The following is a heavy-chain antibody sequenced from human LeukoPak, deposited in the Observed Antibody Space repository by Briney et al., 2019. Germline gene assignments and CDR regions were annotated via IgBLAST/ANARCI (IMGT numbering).Heavy chain of an antibody. V-gene: IGHV4-39*01. J-gene: IGHJ4*02. CDR3: ARHSGWCLFDY. D-gene: IGHD6-19*01. CDR1: GGSISSSSYY. Sequence: SETLSLTCTVSGGSISSSSYYWGWIRQPPGKWLEWIGSIYYSGSTYYNPSLKSRVTISVDTSKNQFSLKLSSVTAADTAVYYCARHSGWCLFDYWGQGTLVTVSS. CDR2: IYYSGST.